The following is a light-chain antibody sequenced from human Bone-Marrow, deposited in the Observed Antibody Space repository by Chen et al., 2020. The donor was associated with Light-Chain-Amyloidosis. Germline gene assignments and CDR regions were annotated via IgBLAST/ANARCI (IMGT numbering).Light chain of an antibody. J-gene: IGLJ2*01. Sequence: SYELTQPPSVSVSPGQTARINCSGDDLPTKYAYWYQQKPGQAPVLVIHRDTERPSGISERFPGSSPGTTAPLTISGGQGEDEADYHCQSADSSGTYEVIFGGGTKLTVL. CDR1: DLPTKY. V-gene: IGLV3-25*03. CDR3: QSADSSGTYEVI. CDR2: RDT.